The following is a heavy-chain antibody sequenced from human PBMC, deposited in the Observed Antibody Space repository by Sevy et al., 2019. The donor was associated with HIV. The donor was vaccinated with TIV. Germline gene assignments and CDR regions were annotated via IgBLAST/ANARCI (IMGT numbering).Heavy chain of an antibody. CDR1: GFTFSNFG. V-gene: IGHV3-30*02. J-gene: IGHJ5*02. D-gene: IGHD3-3*01. CDR3: ANGDNYDLLPRHES. Sequence: GGSLRLSCTVSGFTFSNFGMHWVRQAPGKGLEWVSFIQYNGEKTYYPDSVKGRFTISRDNSKSILYLQMNSLRPEDTAFYYCANGDNYDLLPRHESWVQGTLVTVSS. CDR2: IQYNGEKT.